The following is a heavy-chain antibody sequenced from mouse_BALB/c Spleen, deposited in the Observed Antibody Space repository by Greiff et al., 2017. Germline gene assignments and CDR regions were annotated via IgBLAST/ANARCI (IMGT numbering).Heavy chain of an antibody. CDR3: AREREDQMDY. CDR2: ISYDGSN. J-gene: IGHJ4*01. V-gene: IGHV3-6*02. CDR1: GYSITSGYY. Sequence: EVQVVESGPGLVKPSQSLSLTCSVTGYSITSGYYWNWIRQFPGNKLEWMGYISYDGSNNYNPSLKNRISITRDTSKNQFFLKLNSVTTEDTATYYCAREREDQMDYWGQGTSVTVSS.